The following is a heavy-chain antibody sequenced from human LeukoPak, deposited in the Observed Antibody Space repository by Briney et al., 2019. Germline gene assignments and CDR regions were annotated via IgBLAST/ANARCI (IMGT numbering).Heavy chain of an antibody. Sequence: PGGSLRLSCAASGFTFSSYWMSWVRQAPGKGLEWVANIKQDGSEKYHVDSVKGRFTISRDNAKNSPYLQMNSLRAEDTAVYYCARPIRTGHGGNQDAFDIWGQGTMVTVSS. CDR2: IKQDGSEK. V-gene: IGHV3-7*01. CDR1: GFTFSSYW. J-gene: IGHJ3*02. D-gene: IGHD4-23*01. CDR3: ARPIRTGHGGNQDAFDI.